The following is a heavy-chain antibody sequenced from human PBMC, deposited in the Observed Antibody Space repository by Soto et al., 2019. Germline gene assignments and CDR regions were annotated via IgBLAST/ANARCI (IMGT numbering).Heavy chain of an antibody. Sequence: SVKFSCKASGGTFSSYAISWVRQAPGQGLEWMGGIIPIFGTANYAQKFQGRVTITADESTSTAYMELSSLRSEDTAVYYCARDRFGRSLAVAATTAYYSYGMDVWGQGTKVTVSS. J-gene: IGHJ6*02. D-gene: IGHD2-15*01. CDR3: ARDRFGRSLAVAATTAYYSYGMDV. V-gene: IGHV1-69*13. CDR2: IIPIFGTA. CDR1: GGTFSSYA.